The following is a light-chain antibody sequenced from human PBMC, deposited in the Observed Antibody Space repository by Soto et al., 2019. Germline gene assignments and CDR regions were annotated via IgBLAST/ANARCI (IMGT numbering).Light chain of an antibody. V-gene: IGKV3D-20*01. J-gene: IGKJ5*01. CDR2: DAS. Sequence: DIVMTQSPATLSVAPGERVTFSCRASQSVSSSYLAWYQQKPGLAPRLLIYDASSRATGIPDRFSGSGSGTDFTLTISRLEPEDFAVYYCQQYGSFPITFGQGTRLEI. CDR1: QSVSSSY. CDR3: QQYGSFPIT.